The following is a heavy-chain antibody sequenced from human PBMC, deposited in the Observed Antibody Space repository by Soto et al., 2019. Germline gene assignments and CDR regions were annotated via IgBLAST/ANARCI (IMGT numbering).Heavy chain of an antibody. D-gene: IGHD4-17*01. CDR1: GYFFTSHY. V-gene: IGHV1-2*06. Sequence: ASVKVSCKTSGYFFTSHYIHWVRLAPGRGLEWMGRINPNNGDTNSPQKFQGRVTMTRDTSISTAYMELSRLRSDDTAVYYCARDPPLTTVTTRNDYWGQGTLVTVSS. CDR3: ARDPPLTTVTTRNDY. J-gene: IGHJ4*02. CDR2: INPNNGDT.